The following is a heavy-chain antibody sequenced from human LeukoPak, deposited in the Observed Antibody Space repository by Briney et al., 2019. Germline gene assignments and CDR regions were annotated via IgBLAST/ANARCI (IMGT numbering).Heavy chain of an antibody. CDR3: WRGSIAAAGTNLDY. V-gene: IGHV4-4*07. CDR1: GGSISSYY. Sequence: SETLSLTCTVSGGSISSYYWSWIRQPAGKGLEWIGRINTSGGTNYNPSLKKRVTMLVDTTKNQVSLKLSSLTAADTGAYYCWRGSIAAAGTNLDYWGQGTLVTVSS. D-gene: IGHD6-13*01. CDR2: INTSGGT. J-gene: IGHJ4*02.